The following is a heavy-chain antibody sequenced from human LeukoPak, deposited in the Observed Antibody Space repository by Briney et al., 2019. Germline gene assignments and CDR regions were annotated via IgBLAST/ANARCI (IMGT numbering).Heavy chain of an antibody. CDR1: GFTFSTYA. CDR2: ISGSDDGT. D-gene: IGHD2-15*01. V-gene: IGHV3-23*01. Sequence: GGSLRLSCAASGFTFSTYAMSWARQIPGKGLEWVSAISGSDDGTYYADSVKGRFTISRDNSRNTLYLQMNTLRAEDTAVYFCAKSPVSSCRGSFCYPFDYWGQGNLVTVSS. CDR3: AKSPVSSCRGSFCYPFDY. J-gene: IGHJ4*02.